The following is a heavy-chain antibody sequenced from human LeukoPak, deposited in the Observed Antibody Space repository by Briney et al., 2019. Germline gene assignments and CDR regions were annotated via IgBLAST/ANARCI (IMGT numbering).Heavy chain of an antibody. V-gene: IGHV4-31*03. Sequence: SETLSLTCTVSGGSISSGGYYWSWIRQHPGKGLEWIGYIYYSGSTYYNPSLKSRVTISVDTSKNQFSLKLSPVTAADTAVYYCARVSSSWYPSWFDPWGQGTLVTVSS. CDR1: GGSISSGGYY. J-gene: IGHJ5*02. CDR3: ARVSSSWYPSWFDP. CDR2: IYYSGST. D-gene: IGHD6-13*01.